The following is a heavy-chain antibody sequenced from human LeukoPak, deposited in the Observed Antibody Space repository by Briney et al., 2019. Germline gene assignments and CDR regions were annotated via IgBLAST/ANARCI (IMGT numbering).Heavy chain of an antibody. Sequence: GGSLRLSCAVSGFTVNNNYMSWVRQAPGKGLEWVSGFYSDGRRYYAGSVQGRFTMSRDSSKNTVYLQMNSVRAEDTAVYYCARYDSGSGPGGLDYWGQGTLVTVSS. D-gene: IGHD3-10*01. V-gene: IGHV3-53*01. CDR1: GFTVNNNY. J-gene: IGHJ4*02. CDR3: ARYDSGSGPGGLDY. CDR2: FYSDGRR.